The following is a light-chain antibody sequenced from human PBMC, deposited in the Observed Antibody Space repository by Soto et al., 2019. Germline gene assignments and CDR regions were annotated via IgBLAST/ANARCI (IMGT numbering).Light chain of an antibody. CDR1: QSINYW. J-gene: IGKJ1*01. CDR3: QQYNSYSGT. Sequence: DIQMTQSPSTLSASVGDRVTITCRASQSINYWLAWYQQRPGKAPKLLIYKASSLESGVPSRFSGSGSGTEFTLTISSLQPDDFATYYCQQYNSYSGTFGQGTKVEIK. V-gene: IGKV1-5*03. CDR2: KAS.